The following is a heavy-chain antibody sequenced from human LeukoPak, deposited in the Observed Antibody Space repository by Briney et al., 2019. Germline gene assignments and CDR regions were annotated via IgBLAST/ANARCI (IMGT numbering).Heavy chain of an antibody. CDR2: ISSSSSYI. D-gene: IGHD6-13*01. CDR1: GFTFSSYS. Sequence: GGSLRLSCAASGFTFSSYSMNWVRQAPGKGLEWVSSISSSSSYIYYADSVKGRFTISRDNAKSSLYLQMNSLRAEDTAVYYCARDMSSSSWDYGMDVWGQGTTVTVSS. J-gene: IGHJ6*02. V-gene: IGHV3-21*01. CDR3: ARDMSSSSWDYGMDV.